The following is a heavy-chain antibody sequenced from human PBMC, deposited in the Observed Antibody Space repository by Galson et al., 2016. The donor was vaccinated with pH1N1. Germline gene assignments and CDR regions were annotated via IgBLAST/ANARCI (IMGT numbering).Heavy chain of an antibody. V-gene: IGHV3-30*18. CDR2: ISYDGSVE. Sequence: SLRLSCAASGFTFSSFGMHWVRQAPGKGLEWVAVISYDGSVEYYGDSVKGRFSISRDNSKNTLYLQMNSLRPEDTAVYYCAKESGEDWSGSKRYSFDYWGQGALVTVSS. J-gene: IGHJ4*02. CDR3: AKESGEDWSGSKRYSFDY. D-gene: IGHD3-3*01. CDR1: GFTFSSFG.